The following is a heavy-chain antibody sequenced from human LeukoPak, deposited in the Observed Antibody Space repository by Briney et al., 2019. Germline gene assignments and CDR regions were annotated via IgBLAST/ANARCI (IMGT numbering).Heavy chain of an antibody. Sequence: SVKVSCKASGTFSSYTISWVRQAPGQGLEWMGRIIPILGIANYAQKFQGRVTITADKSTSTAYMELSSLRSEDTAVYYCARWDDSTAYDYWGQGTLVTVSS. CDR1: GTFSSYT. V-gene: IGHV1-69*02. J-gene: IGHJ4*02. CDR3: ARWDDSTAYDY. D-gene: IGHD3-22*01. CDR2: IIPILGIA.